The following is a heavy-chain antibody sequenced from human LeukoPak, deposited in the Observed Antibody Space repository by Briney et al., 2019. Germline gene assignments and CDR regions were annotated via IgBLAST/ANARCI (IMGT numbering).Heavy chain of an antibody. Sequence: SETLSLTCTVSGGYINSGGYYWSWIRHHPGKGLEWIGYIHYSGRNYYNPSLKSRVTISLDTPKNQFSLKLNSVTAADTAVYYCARNDFWSGYSMDYWGQGTLVTVSS. D-gene: IGHD3-3*01. CDR1: GGYINSGGYY. V-gene: IGHV4-31*03. J-gene: IGHJ4*02. CDR2: IHYSGRN. CDR3: ARNDFWSGYSMDY.